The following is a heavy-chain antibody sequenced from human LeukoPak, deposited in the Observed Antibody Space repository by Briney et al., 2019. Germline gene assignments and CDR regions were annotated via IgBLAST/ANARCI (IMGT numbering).Heavy chain of an antibody. Sequence: SETLSLTCVVSGDSISSSGYYWGWIRQPPGKGLEWIGSIYHSGSTYYNPSLKSRVTISVDTSKNQFSLKLSSVTAADTAVYYCARTYYGDNWFDPWGQGTLVTVSS. D-gene: IGHD3-10*01. J-gene: IGHJ5*02. CDR3: ARTYYGDNWFDP. CDR1: GDSISSSGYY. V-gene: IGHV4-39*07. CDR2: IYHSGST.